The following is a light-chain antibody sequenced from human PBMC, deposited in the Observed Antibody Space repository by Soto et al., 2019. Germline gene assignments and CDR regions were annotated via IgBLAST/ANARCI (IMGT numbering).Light chain of an antibody. CDR1: QSVSSTY. J-gene: IGKJ1*01. V-gene: IGKV3-20*01. CDR2: GAS. Sequence: EIVLTQSPGTVSLSPGERATLSCRASQSVSSTYSAWYQQKPGQAPRLLIYGASSRATGIPDRFSGSGSGTEFTLTISRLEPEDSAMYYCQQYTTSPEWTFGQGTRVEIK. CDR3: QQYTTSPEWT.